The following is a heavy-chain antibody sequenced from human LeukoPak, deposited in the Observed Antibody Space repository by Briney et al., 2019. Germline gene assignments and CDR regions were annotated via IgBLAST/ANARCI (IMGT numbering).Heavy chain of an antibody. Sequence: GGSLRLSCAASGFTFSSYGMHWVRQAPGKGLEWVAFIRYDGSNKYYADSVKGRFTISRDNSKNTLYLQMNSLRAEDTAVYYCAKDIYGLRYFDWLPSNWGQGTLVTVSS. CDR3: AKDIYGLRYFDWLPSN. CDR2: IRYDGSNK. J-gene: IGHJ4*02. CDR1: GFTFSSYG. D-gene: IGHD3-9*01. V-gene: IGHV3-30*02.